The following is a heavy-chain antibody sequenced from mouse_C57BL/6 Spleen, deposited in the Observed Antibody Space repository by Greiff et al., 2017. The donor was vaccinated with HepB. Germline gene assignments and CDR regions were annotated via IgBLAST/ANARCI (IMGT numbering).Heavy chain of an antibody. Sequence: VQLQQSGPELVKPGASVKISCKASGYTFTDYYMNWVKQSHGKSLEWIGDINPNNGGTSYNQKFKGKATLTVDKSSSTAYMELRSLTSEDSAVYYCARWYGSSYDAMDYWGQGTSVTVSS. CDR3: ARWYGSSYDAMDY. CDR1: GYTFTDYY. J-gene: IGHJ4*01. V-gene: IGHV1-26*01. CDR2: INPNNGGT. D-gene: IGHD1-1*01.